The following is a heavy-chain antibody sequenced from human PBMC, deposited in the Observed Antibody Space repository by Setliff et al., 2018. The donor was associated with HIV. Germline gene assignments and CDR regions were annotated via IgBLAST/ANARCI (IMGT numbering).Heavy chain of an antibody. V-gene: IGHV3-53*05. Sequence: GSLRLSCAASDFDISTNYMRWIRQAPGKGLECVSVMYKDGSTFYADSVKGRFTISRDNSKNTLSLQVNSLRTEDTAVYYCAKDRWQYTSPHFDYWGQGTLVTVSS. CDR2: MYKDGST. CDR3: AKDRWQYTSPHFDY. D-gene: IGHD6-6*01. J-gene: IGHJ4*02. CDR1: DFDISTNY.